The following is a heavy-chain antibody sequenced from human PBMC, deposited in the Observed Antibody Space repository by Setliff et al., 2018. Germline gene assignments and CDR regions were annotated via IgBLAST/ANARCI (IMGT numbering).Heavy chain of an antibody. CDR3: ATPGRDDLDSPFEPFDI. CDR2: IYNSGST. V-gene: IGHV4-59*01. J-gene: IGHJ3*02. D-gene: IGHD3-3*01. Sequence: PSETLSLTCTVSGGSISSYYWSWIRQPPGKGLEWIGYIYNSGSTNYNPSLKSRVTISVDTSKNQISLKLTSVTAADTAVYYCATPGRDDLDSPFEPFDIWGQGTMVTVSS. CDR1: GGSISSYY.